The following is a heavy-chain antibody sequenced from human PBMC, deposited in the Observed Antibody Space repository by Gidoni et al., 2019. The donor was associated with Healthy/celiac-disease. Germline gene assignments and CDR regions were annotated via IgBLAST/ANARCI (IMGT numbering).Heavy chain of an antibody. J-gene: IGHJ5*02. CDR3: ARGSSSWYGRSGWFDP. CDR1: GSTFSSYW. V-gene: IGHV3-7*01. CDR2: IKQDGSEK. D-gene: IGHD6-13*01. Sequence: EVQLVDSGVGLVQPGGSLRLSLASSGSTFSSYWMSWVRQAPGKGLEWVANIKQDGSEKYYVDSVKGRFTISRDNAKNSLYLQMNSLRAEDTAVYYCARGSSSWYGRSGWFDPWGQGTLVTVSS.